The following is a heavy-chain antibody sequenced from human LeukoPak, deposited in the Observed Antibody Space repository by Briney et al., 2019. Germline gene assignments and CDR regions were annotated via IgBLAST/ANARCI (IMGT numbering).Heavy chain of an antibody. CDR1: GGTFSSYA. J-gene: IGHJ6*03. D-gene: IGHD3-22*01. CDR2: IIPIFGTA. CDR3: ARGEYYYDSSGYYFGSYYYYYMDV. V-gene: IGHV1-69*05. Sequence: SVKVSCKASGGTFSSYAISWVRQAPGQGLEWMGGIIPIFGTANYAQKFQGRVTITTDESTSTAYMELSSLRSEDTAVYYCARGEYYYDSSGYYFGSYYYYYMDVWGKGTTVTVSS.